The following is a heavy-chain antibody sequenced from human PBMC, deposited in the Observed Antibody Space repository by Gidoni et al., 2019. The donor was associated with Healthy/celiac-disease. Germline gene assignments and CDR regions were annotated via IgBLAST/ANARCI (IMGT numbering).Heavy chain of an antibody. V-gene: IGHV2-5*01. CDR2: IYWNDDK. D-gene: IGHD5-18*01. CDR3: AHTGYGYVFDY. J-gene: IGHJ4*02. Sequence: QITLKESGPTLVQPTQTLTLTCTFSGFSLSTSGLGVGWIRQPPGKALEWLALIYWNDDKSYSPSLKSRLTITKDTSKNQVVLTMTNRDPVDTATYYCAHTGYGYVFDYWGQGTLVTVSS. CDR1: GFSLSTSGLG.